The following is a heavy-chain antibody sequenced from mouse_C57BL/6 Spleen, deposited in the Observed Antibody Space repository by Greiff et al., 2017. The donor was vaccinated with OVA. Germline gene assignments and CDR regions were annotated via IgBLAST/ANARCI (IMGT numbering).Heavy chain of an antibody. Sequence: EVQLHQSGPELVKPGASVKISCKASGYSFTDYHMNWVKPSHGMSLEWIGVIKPNYGTTSYSQKFKGKATLTVDHHYSTAYMQLNSLTSDDSAVYYCARGGGYYFSWCAYWGQGTLVTVSA. J-gene: IGHJ3*01. CDR1: GYSFTDYH. CDR2: IKPNYGTT. D-gene: IGHD2-3*01. CDR3: ARGGGYYFSWCAY. V-gene: IGHV1-39*01.